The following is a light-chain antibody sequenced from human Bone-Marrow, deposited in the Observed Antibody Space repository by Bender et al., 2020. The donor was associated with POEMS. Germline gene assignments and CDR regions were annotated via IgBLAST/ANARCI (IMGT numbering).Light chain of an antibody. CDR2: DVT. J-gene: IGLJ2*01. V-gene: IGLV2-11*01. CDR1: SNDVGAYDF. CDR3: CSYAGSSTFVL. Sequence: QSALTQPRSVSGSPGQSVTVSCTGSSNDVGAYDFVSWYQQYPDKAPKLIIFDVTKRPSGVPDRFSGSKSGNTASLTISGLQAEDEADYYCCSYAGSSTFVLFGGGTKLTVL.